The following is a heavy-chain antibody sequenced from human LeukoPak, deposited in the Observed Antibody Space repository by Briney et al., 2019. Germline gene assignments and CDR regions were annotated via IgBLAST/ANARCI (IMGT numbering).Heavy chain of an antibody. D-gene: IGHD3-10*01. J-gene: IGHJ6*03. CDR3: ARHSKVRGVKYYYYYYMDV. CDR1: GDSIGSSDFY. V-gene: IGHV4-39*01. CDR2: IYHSGST. Sequence: SETLSLTCSVSGDSIGSSDFYWGWIRQPPGKGLEWIGSIYHSGSTYYNPSLKSRVTISVDTSKNQISLKLGTVTAADTAVYYCARHSKVRGVKYYYYYYMDVWGKGTTVTISS.